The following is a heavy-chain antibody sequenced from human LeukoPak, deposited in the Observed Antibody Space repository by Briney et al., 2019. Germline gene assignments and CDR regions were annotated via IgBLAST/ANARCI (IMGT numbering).Heavy chain of an antibody. V-gene: IGHV1-2*02. CDR3: ASSGDCCNWFDP. D-gene: IGHD2-21*02. Sequence: ASVKVFFKASGYTFTGYYMHWVRQAPGQGLEWMGWINPNSGGTNYAQKFQGRVTMTRDTSISTAYMELSRLRSDDTAVYYCASSGDCCNWFDPWGQGTLVTVSS. J-gene: IGHJ5*02. CDR2: INPNSGGT. CDR1: GYTFTGYY.